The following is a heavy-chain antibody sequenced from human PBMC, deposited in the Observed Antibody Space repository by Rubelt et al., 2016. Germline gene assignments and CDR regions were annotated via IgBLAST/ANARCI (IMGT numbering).Heavy chain of an antibody. CDR3: ARDGGYNWNRPFDY. J-gene: IGHJ4*02. CDR1: GFTFSSYW. CDR2: IKQDGSEK. V-gene: IGHV3-7*01. Sequence: EVQLVESGGGLVQPGGSLRLSCAASGFTFSSYWMSWVRQAPGKGLEWVANIKQDGSEKYYVDSVKGRFTISRDNAKNSLYLQMNSLRAEDTAVYYCARDGGYNWNRPFDYWGQGTLVTVSS. D-gene: IGHD1-20*01.